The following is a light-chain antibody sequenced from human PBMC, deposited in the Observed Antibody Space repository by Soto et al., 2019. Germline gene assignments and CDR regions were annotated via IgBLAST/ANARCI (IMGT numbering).Light chain of an antibody. V-gene: IGKV3-11*01. CDR3: QQRATWPWT. Sequence: IVLTQSPATLSFSPGETATLSCRASQSIAIYLAWYQQRSGQSPRLIIYDTFNRDPAIPDRFSGSGSGTDFTLTISTLEPEDFAVYYCQQRATWPWTFGQGTTVEIK. CDR2: DTF. CDR1: QSIAIY. J-gene: IGKJ1*01.